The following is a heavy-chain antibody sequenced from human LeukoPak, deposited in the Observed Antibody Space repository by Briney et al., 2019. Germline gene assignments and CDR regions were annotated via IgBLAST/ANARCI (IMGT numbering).Heavy chain of an antibody. D-gene: IGHD2-2*02. V-gene: IGHV4-34*01. J-gene: IGHJ4*02. CDR2: INHSGST. Sequence: SETLSLTCAVYGGSFSGYYWSWIRQPPGKGLEWIGGINHSGSTNYNPSLKSRVTISVDTSKNQFSLKLSSVTAADTAVYYCARVVVPAAIRYYFDYWGQGTLVTVSS. CDR1: GGSFSGYY. CDR3: ARVVVPAAIRYYFDY.